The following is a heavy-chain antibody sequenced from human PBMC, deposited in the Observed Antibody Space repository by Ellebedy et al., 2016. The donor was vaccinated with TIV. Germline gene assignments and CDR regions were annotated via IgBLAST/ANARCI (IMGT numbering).Heavy chain of an antibody. CDR3: ARGPGGYVDY. Sequence: GSLRLSXTVSGGSISSYYWSWIRQPPGKGLEWIGYIYYSGSTNYNPSLKSRVTISVDTSKNQFSLKLSSVTAADTAVYYCARGPGGYVDYWGQGTLVTVSS. J-gene: IGHJ4*02. V-gene: IGHV4-59*01. CDR2: IYYSGST. D-gene: IGHD3-10*01. CDR1: GGSISSYY.